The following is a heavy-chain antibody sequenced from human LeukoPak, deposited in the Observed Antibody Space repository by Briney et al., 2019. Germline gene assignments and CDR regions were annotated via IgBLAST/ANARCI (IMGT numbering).Heavy chain of an antibody. CDR2: IIPILGIA. J-gene: IGHJ5*02. CDR3: ARVWERITIFGVVPDNWFDP. Sequence: GASVKVSCKASGGTFSSYAISWVRQAPGQGLEWMGRIIPILGIANYAQKFQGRVTITADKSTSTAYMELSSLRSEDTAVYYCARVWERITIFGVVPDNWFDPWGQGTLVTVSS. CDR1: GGTFSSYA. V-gene: IGHV1-69*04. D-gene: IGHD3-3*01.